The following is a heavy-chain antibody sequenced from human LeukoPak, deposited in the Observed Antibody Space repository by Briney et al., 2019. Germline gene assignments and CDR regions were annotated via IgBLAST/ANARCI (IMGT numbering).Heavy chain of an antibody. Sequence: PGGSLRLSCAASGFTFSSYSMNWVRQAPGKGLEWISYISTSSSTIYYADSVKGRFTISRDNAKNSLYLQMNSLRAEGTAVYYCATRSSGTFSTWGQGTLVTVSS. CDR1: GFTFSSYS. CDR3: ATRSSGTFST. J-gene: IGHJ4*02. V-gene: IGHV3-48*01. D-gene: IGHD6-19*01. CDR2: ISTSSSTI.